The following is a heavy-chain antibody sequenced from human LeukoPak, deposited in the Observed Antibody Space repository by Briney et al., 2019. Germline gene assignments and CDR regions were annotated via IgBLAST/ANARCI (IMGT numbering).Heavy chain of an antibody. Sequence: SETLSLTCAVYGGSFSGYYWSWIRQPPGKGLEWIGEINHSGSTNYNPSLKSRVTISVDTSKNQFSLKLSSVTAADTAVYYCARGAGLLMPFDYWGQGTLVTVSS. CDR2: INHSGST. CDR3: ARGAGLLMPFDY. D-gene: IGHD3-22*01. CDR1: GGSFSGYY. J-gene: IGHJ4*02. V-gene: IGHV4-34*01.